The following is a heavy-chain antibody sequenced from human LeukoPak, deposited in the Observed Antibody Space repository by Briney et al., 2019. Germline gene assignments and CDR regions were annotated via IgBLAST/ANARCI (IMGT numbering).Heavy chain of an antibody. V-gene: IGHV3-23*01. D-gene: IGHD3-16*02. CDR3: AREGGSYRPLDY. CDR2: ISGSGGST. J-gene: IGHJ4*02. Sequence: PGGSLRLSCAVSGFTFSSYAMTWVRQAPGKGLEWVSAISGSGGSTYYADSVKGRFTISRDNSKNTLYLQMNSLRAEDTAVYYCAREGGSYRPLDYSGQGTLVTVSS. CDR1: GFTFSSYA.